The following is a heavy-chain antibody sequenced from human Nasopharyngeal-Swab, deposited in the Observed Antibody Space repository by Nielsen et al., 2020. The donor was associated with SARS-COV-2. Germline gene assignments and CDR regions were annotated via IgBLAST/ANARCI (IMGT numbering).Heavy chain of an antibody. J-gene: IGHJ6*02. CDR3: AKAITMVRGVTYGMDV. V-gene: IGHV3-9*01. D-gene: IGHD3-10*01. CDR1: GFTFDDYA. CDR2: ISWNSGSI. Sequence: SLKISCAASGFTFDDYAMHWVRQAPGKGLEWVSGISWNSGSIGYADSVKGRFTISRDNAKNSLYLQMNSLRAEDTALYYCAKAITMVRGVTYGMDVWGQETTVTVSS.